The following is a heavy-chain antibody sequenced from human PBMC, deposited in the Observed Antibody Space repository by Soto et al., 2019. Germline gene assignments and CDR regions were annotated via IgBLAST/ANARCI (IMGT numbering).Heavy chain of an antibody. CDR3: AKRHTTVATPANYFDY. CDR2: ISGSGGST. J-gene: IGHJ4*02. Sequence: GGSLRLSCAASGFTFTSYAMSWVRQAPGKGLEWVSTISGSGGSTYYADSVRGRFAISRDNSKNTLHLQMSSLRAEDTAVYYCAKRHTTVATPANYFDYWGQGTLVTVSS. CDR1: GFTFTSYA. V-gene: IGHV3-23*01. D-gene: IGHD1-1*01.